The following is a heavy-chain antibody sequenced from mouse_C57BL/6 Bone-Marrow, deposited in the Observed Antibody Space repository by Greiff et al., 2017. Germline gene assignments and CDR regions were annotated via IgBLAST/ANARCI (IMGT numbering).Heavy chain of an antibody. CDR1: GYAFTNYL. Sequence: QVQLQQSGAELVRPGTSVKVSCKASGYAFTNYLIEWVKQRPGQGLEWIGVINPGSGGTNYNEKFKGKATLTADKSSSTAYMQLSSLTSEDSAVYFCARSSYWYFDVWGTGTTVTVCS. CDR3: ARSSYWYFDV. V-gene: IGHV1-54*01. CDR2: INPGSGGT. D-gene: IGHD1-1*01. J-gene: IGHJ1*03.